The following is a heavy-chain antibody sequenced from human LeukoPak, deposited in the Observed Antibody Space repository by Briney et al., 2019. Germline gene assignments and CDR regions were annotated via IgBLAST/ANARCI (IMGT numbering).Heavy chain of an antibody. CDR3: ARQITIFGVVTVYYFDY. V-gene: IGHV3-21*01. CDR1: GFTFSSYS. CDR2: ISSSSSYI. D-gene: IGHD3-3*01. J-gene: IGHJ4*02. Sequence: PGGSLRLSCAASGFTFSSYSMNWVRQAPGKGLEWVSSISSSSSYIYYADSVKGRFTISRDNAKNSLYLQMNSLRAEDTAVYYCARQITIFGVVTVYYFDYWGQGTLVTASS.